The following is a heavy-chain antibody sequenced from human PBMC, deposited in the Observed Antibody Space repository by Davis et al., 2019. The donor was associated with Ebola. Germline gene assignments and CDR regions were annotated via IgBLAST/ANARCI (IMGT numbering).Heavy chain of an antibody. D-gene: IGHD1-7*01. CDR3: IGDANWNYAP. V-gene: IGHV3-23*01. CDR1: GFPFSTYA. J-gene: IGHJ5*02. Sequence: GESLKISCAASGFPFSTYAMTWVRQAPGKGLDWVSVITGSGDSTTYAASVKGRFTISRDNSKNTLDLQMNSLRAEDTAVYYCIGDANWNYAPWGQGTLVIVSP. CDR2: ITGSGDST.